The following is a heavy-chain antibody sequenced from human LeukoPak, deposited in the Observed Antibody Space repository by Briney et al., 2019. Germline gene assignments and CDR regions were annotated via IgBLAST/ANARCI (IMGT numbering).Heavy chain of an antibody. J-gene: IGHJ5*02. Sequence: PSETLSLTCSVSSGSVRSNYYSWAWIRQAPGKGLEWVGGLDDSGNTYYNPSLKSRLTMSVDTSKNHFWLNLKSVAAADTSVYYCARRLRIGAAEWFDPWGQGIMVIVSS. CDR3: ARRLRIGAAEWFDP. D-gene: IGHD2-15*01. V-gene: IGHV4-39*02. CDR2: LDDSGNT. CDR1: SGSVRSNYYS.